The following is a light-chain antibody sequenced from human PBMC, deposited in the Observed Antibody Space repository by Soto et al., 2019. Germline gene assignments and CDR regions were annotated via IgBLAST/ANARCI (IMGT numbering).Light chain of an antibody. CDR3: CSYGGTFYV. J-gene: IGLJ1*01. CDR2: DNN. V-gene: IGLV1-51*01. CDR1: SFNIGNNY. Sequence: QSVLTQPPSVSAAPGQKVIISCSGNSFNIGNNYVSWYQQLPGTAPKLLIYDNNKRPSGIPDRFSGSKSGTSATLAITGLQTADEADYYCCSYGGTFYVFGTGTKVTVL.